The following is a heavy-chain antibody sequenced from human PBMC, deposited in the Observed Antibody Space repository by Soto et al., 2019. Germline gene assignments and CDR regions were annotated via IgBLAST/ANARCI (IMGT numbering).Heavy chain of an antibody. J-gene: IGHJ4*02. CDR2: IYHSGTT. CDR3: AFPATADFDY. CDR1: GGSISSTNW. V-gene: IGHV4-4*02. D-gene: IGHD6-13*01. Sequence: HVQLQESGPGLVKPSGTLSLTCAVSGGSISSTNWWTWVRQSPGRGLEWIGEIYHSGTTNYSPSLKSRVNIAVDMSTNHLSLTLISVTAADTAVYYCAFPATADFDYWGKGILVTVSS.